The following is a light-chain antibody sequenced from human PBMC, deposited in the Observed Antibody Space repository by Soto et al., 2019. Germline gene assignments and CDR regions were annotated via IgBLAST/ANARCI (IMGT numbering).Light chain of an antibody. Sequence: QSALTQPASVSGSPGQSITISCTGTSSDVGGYNYVSWYQQHPGKAPKLMIYEVSNRPSGVSNRFSGSKSGNTASLTISGLQAEDEADYYCSSYTISSTWVLGGGTKVTVL. CDR3: SSYTISSTWV. V-gene: IGLV2-14*01. J-gene: IGLJ3*02. CDR1: SSDVGGYNY. CDR2: EVS.